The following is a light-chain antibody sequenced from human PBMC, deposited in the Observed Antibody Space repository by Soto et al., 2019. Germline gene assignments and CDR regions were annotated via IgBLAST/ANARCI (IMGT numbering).Light chain of an antibody. J-gene: IGKJ1*01. CDR3: QQRSNWAPCT. CDR2: DAS. Sequence: EIVLTQSPATLSLSPGERATLSCRSSQSVSSYLAWYQQQPGQAPRLLIYDASNRATGIPARFSGSGSGTDFTLTISSLEPEDFAVYYCQQRSNWAPCTFGQGTKVDI. CDR1: QSVSSY. V-gene: IGKV3-11*01.